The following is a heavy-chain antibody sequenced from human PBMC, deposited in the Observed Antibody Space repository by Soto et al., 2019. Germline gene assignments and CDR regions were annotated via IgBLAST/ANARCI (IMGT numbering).Heavy chain of an antibody. CDR3: ARGDLAVAGPPLDY. J-gene: IGHJ4*02. Sequence: GGSLRLSCAASGFSFSTYGMHWVRQAPGKGLEWVAFISNDGSNKYYADSVKGRFTISRDTSASTAYMELSSLRSEDTAVYYCARGDLAVAGPPLDYWGQGTLVTVSS. V-gene: IGHV3-30*03. D-gene: IGHD6-19*01. CDR2: ISNDGSNK. CDR1: GFSFSTYG.